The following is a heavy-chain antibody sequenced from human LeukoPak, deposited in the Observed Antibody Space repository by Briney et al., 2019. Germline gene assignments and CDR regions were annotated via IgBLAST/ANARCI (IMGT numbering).Heavy chain of an antibody. D-gene: IGHD5-24*01. CDR1: GGSISSSSYY. CDR2: IYYSGST. Sequence: KPSETLSLTCTVSGGSISSSSYYWGWIRQPPGKGLEWIGSIYYSGSTYYNPSLKSRVTISVDTSKNQFSLKLSSVTAADTAVYYCARQVREADAFDIWGQGTMVTVSS. J-gene: IGHJ3*02. V-gene: IGHV4-39*01. CDR3: ARQVREADAFDI.